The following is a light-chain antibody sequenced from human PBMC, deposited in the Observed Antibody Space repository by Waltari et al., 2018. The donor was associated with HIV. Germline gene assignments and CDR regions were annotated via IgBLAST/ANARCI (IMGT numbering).Light chain of an antibody. Sequence: HSPLTHPASVSGSPGQSITISCTGTSSDVGGYNYVSWYQQHPGNAPKFMIYEVSNRRSGGSNRFYGSKSGNTASTTISGLQAEDEADYYCSSYTSSSTLGFGTGTKVTVL. CDR1: SSDVGGYNY. V-gene: IGLV2-14*01. J-gene: IGLJ1*01. CDR3: SSYTSSSTLG. CDR2: EVS.